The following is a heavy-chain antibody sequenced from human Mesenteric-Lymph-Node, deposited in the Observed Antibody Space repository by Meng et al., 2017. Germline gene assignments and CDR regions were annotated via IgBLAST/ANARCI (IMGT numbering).Heavy chain of an antibody. D-gene: IGHD3-10*01. Sequence: SLKISCAASGFTFDDYAMHWVRQAPGKGLEWVSCISWNSGNIGYADSVKGRFTISRDNSKNTLYLQMNSLRAEDTAVYYCAKDPSRITMVRGGIDYWGQGTLVTVSS. J-gene: IGHJ4*02. CDR3: AKDPSRITMVRGGIDY. CDR2: ISWNSGNI. CDR1: GFTFDDYA. V-gene: IGHV3-9*01.